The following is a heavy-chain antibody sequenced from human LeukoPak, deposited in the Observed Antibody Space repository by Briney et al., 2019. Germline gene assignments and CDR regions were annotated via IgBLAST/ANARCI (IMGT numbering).Heavy chain of an antibody. CDR1: GGSFSGYY. Sequence: SETLSLTCAVYGGSFSGYYWSWIRQPPGKGLEWIGEINHSGSTYYNPSLKSRVTISVDTSKNQFSLKLSSVTAADTAVYYCARHNYVPAAMVDVWGKGTTVTVSS. D-gene: IGHD2-2*01. CDR3: ARHNYVPAAMVDV. CDR2: INHSGST. V-gene: IGHV4-34*01. J-gene: IGHJ6*04.